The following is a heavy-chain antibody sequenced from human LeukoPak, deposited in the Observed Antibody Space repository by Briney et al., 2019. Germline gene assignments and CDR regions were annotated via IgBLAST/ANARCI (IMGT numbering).Heavy chain of an antibody. CDR1: GGSISSYY. D-gene: IGHD6-13*01. Sequence: PSETLSLTGTVSGGSISSYYWSWIRQPPGKGLEWIGYIYYSGSTNYNPSLKSRVTISVDTSKNQFSLKLSSVTAADTAVYYCARGSAAAGTYEIDYWGQGTLVTVSS. V-gene: IGHV4-59*01. J-gene: IGHJ4*02. CDR2: IYYSGST. CDR3: ARGSAAAGTYEIDY.